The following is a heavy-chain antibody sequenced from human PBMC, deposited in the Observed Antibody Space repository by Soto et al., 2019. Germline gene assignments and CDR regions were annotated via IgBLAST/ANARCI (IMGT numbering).Heavy chain of an antibody. D-gene: IGHD2-2*01. CDR2: INGGNGNT. J-gene: IGHJ5*02. CDR1: GYTFTSYA. CDR3: ARADGPGFVGP. Sequence: QVQLVQSGAEEKKPGASVKVSCKASGYTFTSYAMHWVRQAPGQMLEWMGWINGGNGNTKYSQKFQGRVTITRDTSASTAYMELRSLTSEDTAVYYCARADGPGFVGPWGQGTLVTVSS. V-gene: IGHV1-3*05.